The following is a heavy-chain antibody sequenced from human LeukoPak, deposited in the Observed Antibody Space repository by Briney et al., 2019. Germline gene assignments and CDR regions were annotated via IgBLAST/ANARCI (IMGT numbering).Heavy chain of an antibody. Sequence: SQTLSLTCTVSGGSISSGGYYWSWIRQHPGKGLKWIGYIYYSGSTYYNPSLKSRVTISVDTSKNQFSLKLSSVTAADTAVYYCARGSPFMVRGVMRDFDPWGQGTLVTVSS. CDR2: IYYSGST. V-gene: IGHV4-31*03. CDR3: ARGSPFMVRGVMRDFDP. D-gene: IGHD3-10*01. J-gene: IGHJ5*02. CDR1: GGSISSGGYY.